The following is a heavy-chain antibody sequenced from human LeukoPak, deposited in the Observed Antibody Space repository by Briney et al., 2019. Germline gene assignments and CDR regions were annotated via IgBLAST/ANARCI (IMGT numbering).Heavy chain of an antibody. V-gene: IGHV1-69*05. CDR2: IIPTIGAA. D-gene: IGHD3-9*01. Sequence: GASVKVSCKASGGSFSSYAMNWVRQAPGQGLEWVGAIIPTIGAANYAQNFEGRVTITTDESTNTAYMEINNLRSDDTAVYYCARSQELVTMDDACDSWDQGTLVTVSS. J-gene: IGHJ3*02. CDR3: ARSQELVTMDDACDS. CDR1: GGSFSSYA.